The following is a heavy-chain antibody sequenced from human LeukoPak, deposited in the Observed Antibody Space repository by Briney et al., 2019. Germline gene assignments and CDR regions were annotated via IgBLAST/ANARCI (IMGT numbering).Heavy chain of an antibody. CDR1: GGTFSSYA. CDR3: ATVDTAMVFVY. CDR2: IIPIFGTA. D-gene: IGHD5-18*01. Sequence: ASVKVSXKASGGTFSSYAISWVRQAPGQGLEWMGGIIPIFGTANYAQKFQGRVTITADESTSTAYMELSSLRSEDTAVYYCATVDTAMVFVYWGQGTLVTVSS. V-gene: IGHV1-69*01. J-gene: IGHJ4*02.